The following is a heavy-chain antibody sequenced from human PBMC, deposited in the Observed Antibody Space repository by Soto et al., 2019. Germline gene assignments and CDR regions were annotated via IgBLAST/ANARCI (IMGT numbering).Heavy chain of an antibody. CDR2: IYPGDSDT. CDR1: GYSFTSYW. J-gene: IGHJ6*02. V-gene: IGHV5-51*01. CDR3: ARAPGYCSSTSCRPTYGMDV. Sequence: GASLKISCKGSGYSFTSYWIGWVRQMPGKGLEWMGIIYPGDSDTRYSPSFQGQVTISADQSISTAYLQWSSLKASDTAMYYCARAPGYCSSTSCRPTYGMDVWGQGTTVTVSS. D-gene: IGHD2-2*03.